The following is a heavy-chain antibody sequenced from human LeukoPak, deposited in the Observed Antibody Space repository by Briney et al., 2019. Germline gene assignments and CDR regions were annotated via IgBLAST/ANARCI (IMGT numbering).Heavy chain of an antibody. Sequence: ASVKVSCKASGYTFTSYYMHWVRQAPGQELEWMGIINPSGGSTSYAQKFQGRVIMTRDTSTSTVYMELSSLRSEDTAVYYCARAQSVTMIVGGWFDPWGQGTLVTVSS. D-gene: IGHD3-22*01. CDR2: INPSGGST. CDR1: GYTFTSYY. V-gene: IGHV1-46*01. J-gene: IGHJ5*02. CDR3: ARAQSVTMIVGGWFDP.